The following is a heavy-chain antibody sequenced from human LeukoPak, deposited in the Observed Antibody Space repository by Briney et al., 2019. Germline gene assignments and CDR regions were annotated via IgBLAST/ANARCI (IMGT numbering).Heavy chain of an antibody. CDR3: ARGVAVAGTGGYYYYYMDV. J-gene: IGHJ6*03. Sequence: SVKVSCKASGGTFSSYAISWVRQAPGQGLEWMGGIIPIFGTANYAQKFQGRVTITTDESTSTAYMELSSLRSEDTAVYYCARGVAVAGTGGYYYYYMDVWGKGTMVTVSS. D-gene: IGHD6-19*01. V-gene: IGHV1-69*05. CDR1: GGTFSSYA. CDR2: IIPIFGTA.